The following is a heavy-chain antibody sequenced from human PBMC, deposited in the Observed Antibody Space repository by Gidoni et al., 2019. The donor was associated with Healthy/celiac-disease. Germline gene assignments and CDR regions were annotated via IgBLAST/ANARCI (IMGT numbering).Heavy chain of an antibody. V-gene: IGHV4-34*01. CDR3: ARGRSDMQWLVPDY. Sequence: QVQLQQWGAGLLKPSETLSLTCAVYGGSFSGYYWSWIRQPPGKGLEWIGEINHSGSTNYNPSLKSRVTISVDTSKNQFSLKLSSVTAADTAVYYCARGRSDMQWLVPDYWGQGTLVTVSS. D-gene: IGHD6-19*01. CDR2: INHSGST. CDR1: GGSFSGYY. J-gene: IGHJ4*01.